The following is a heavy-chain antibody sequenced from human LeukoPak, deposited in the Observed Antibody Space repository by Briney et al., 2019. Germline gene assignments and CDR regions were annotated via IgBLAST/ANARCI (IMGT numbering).Heavy chain of an antibody. Sequence: SETLSLTCGVSGGSVSSTNWWTWIRQPPGKGLEWIGEVHLDGRTNFNPSLKSRLTMSVDLSENHVSLKLTSVTAADTAVYYCAREGGFYRPLDYSGQGTLVTVSA. J-gene: IGHJ4*02. D-gene: IGHD6-25*01. CDR1: GGSVSSTNW. V-gene: IGHV4-4*02. CDR2: VHLDGRT. CDR3: AREGGFYRPLDY.